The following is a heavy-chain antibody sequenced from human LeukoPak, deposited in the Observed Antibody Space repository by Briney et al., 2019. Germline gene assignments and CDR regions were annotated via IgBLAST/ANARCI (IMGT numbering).Heavy chain of an antibody. J-gene: IGHJ5*02. CDR3: ARGPGGGYSYGNWFDP. Sequence: ASVKVSCKASGYTFTGYYMHWVRQAPGQGLEWMGWINPNSGGTNYAQKFQGRVTMTRDTSISTAYMELSRLRSDDTAVYYCARGPGGGYSYGNWFDPWGQGTLVTVSS. CDR2: INPNSGGT. V-gene: IGHV1-2*02. CDR1: GYTFTGYY. D-gene: IGHD5-18*01.